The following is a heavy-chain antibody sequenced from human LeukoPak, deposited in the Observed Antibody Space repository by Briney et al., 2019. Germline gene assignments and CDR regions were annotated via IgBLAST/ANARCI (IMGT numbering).Heavy chain of an antibody. CDR3: ARDVVTAIAKYNWFDP. J-gene: IGHJ5*02. CDR1: GGSISSYY. V-gene: IGHV4-59*01. Sequence: SETLSLTCTVSGGSISSYYWSWIRQPPGKGLEWIGYIYYSGSTNYNPSLTSRVTVSVDTSKNQFSLKLSSVTAADTAVYYCARDVVTAIAKYNWFDPWGQGTLVTVSS. D-gene: IGHD2-21*02. CDR2: IYYSGST.